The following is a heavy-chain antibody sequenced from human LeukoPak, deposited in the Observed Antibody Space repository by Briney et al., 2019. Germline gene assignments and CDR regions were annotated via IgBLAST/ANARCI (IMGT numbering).Heavy chain of an antibody. D-gene: IGHD6-19*01. CDR2: ISSSSSTI. CDR3: ARVTSSGWYPFDY. V-gene: IGHV3-48*01. Sequence: GGSLRLSCAASGFTFSSYSMNWVRQAPGKGLEWVSYISSSSSTIYYADSVKGRFTISRDNAKNSLYLQMNSLRAEDTAVYYCARVTSSGWYPFDYWGQGTLVTVSS. J-gene: IGHJ4*02. CDR1: GFTFSSYS.